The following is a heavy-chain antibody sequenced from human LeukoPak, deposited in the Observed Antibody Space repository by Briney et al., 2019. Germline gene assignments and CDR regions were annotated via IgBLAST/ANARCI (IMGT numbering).Heavy chain of an antibody. J-gene: IGHJ6*03. Sequence: PSETLSLTCAVYGGSFSGYYWSWIRQPPGKGLEWIGEINHSGSTNYNPSLKSRVTISVDTSKNQFSLKLSSVTAADTAGYYWARAPPTYYYGSGSYSNYMDVWGKGTTVTVSS. CDR1: GGSFSGYY. CDR2: INHSGST. V-gene: IGHV4-34*01. D-gene: IGHD3-10*01. CDR3: ARAPPTYYYGSGSYSNYMDV.